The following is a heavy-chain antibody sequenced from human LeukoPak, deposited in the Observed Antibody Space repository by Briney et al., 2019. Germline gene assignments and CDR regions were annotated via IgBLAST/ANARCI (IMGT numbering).Heavy chain of an antibody. CDR3: ARGRLATIGEFWVY. CDR2: MNPNSGKT. V-gene: IGHV1-8*01. CDR1: GYTFTRND. Sequence: ASVKVSCKASGYTFTRNDINWVRQAPGQGPEWMGWMNPNSGKTVYAQKFQGRVTMARNTSISTAYMELSSLRSDDTAVYYCARGRLATIGEFWVYWGQGTLVTVSS. D-gene: IGHD5-24*01. J-gene: IGHJ4*02.